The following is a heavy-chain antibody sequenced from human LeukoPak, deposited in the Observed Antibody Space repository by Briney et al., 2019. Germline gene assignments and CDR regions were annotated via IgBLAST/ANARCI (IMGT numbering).Heavy chain of an antibody. CDR1: GFTFSNVW. J-gene: IGHJ4*02. D-gene: IGHD5-12*01. Sequence: PGGSLRLSCAASGFTFSNVWMSWVRQAPGKGLEWVGRIRSKTDGGTADYAAPLKGRFTMSRDDSKNMLYLQMNSLKTEDTAVYYCTTDSGAYDYNYWGQGTLVTVSS. V-gene: IGHV3-15*01. CDR2: IRSKTDGGTA. CDR3: TTDSGAYDYNY.